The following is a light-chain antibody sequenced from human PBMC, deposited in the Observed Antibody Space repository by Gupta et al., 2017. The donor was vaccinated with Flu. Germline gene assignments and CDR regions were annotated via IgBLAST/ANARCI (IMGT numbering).Light chain of an antibody. CDR1: QYVRSD. CDR3: QQRYDSWT. J-gene: IGKJ1*01. V-gene: IGKV3-11*01. CDR2: DAS. Sequence: VLTQSPATLSLSPGDRATLSCRASQYVRSDLAWYQQKPGQAPRLIIFDASHRAAGIPARFSGSGSGTLFTLTISSREPEDFAVYYCQQRYDSWTFGQGTTVEIK.